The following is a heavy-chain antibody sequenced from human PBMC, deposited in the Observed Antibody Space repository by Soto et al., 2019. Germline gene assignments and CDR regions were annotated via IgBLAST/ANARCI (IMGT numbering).Heavy chain of an antibody. CDR2: INHSGST. CDR3: ARGRVRVFDH. CDR1: GGSFSGYY. J-gene: IGHJ5*02. Sequence: QVQLQQWGAGLLKPSETLSLTCAVYGGSFSGYYWSWIRQPPGKGLEWIGEINHSGSTNYNPSLKNRVTISVDTSKNQFSLKLSSVTAADTAVYYCARGRVRVFDHWGQGTLVTVSS. V-gene: IGHV4-34*01.